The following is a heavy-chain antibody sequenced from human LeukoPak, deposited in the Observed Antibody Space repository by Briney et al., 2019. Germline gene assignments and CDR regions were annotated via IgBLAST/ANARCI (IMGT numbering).Heavy chain of an antibody. D-gene: IGHD3-10*01. J-gene: IGHJ4*02. CDR3: ARDGPAQMVDLDY. V-gene: IGHV1-2*02. CDR2: IHPNNGDT. CDR1: GYTFSGTGWY. Sequence: ASVKVSCKASGYTFSGTGWYLYWLRQAPGQGLECMGWIHPNNGDTAYAQKFEGRVAMTRDTSISTAYRELRGLRPDDTAVYFCARDGPAQMVDLDYWGQGTLVTVSS.